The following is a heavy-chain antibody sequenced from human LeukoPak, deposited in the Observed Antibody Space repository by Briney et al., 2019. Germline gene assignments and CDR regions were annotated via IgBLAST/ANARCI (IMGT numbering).Heavy chain of an antibody. CDR1: GFTFTTYG. CDR3: ARALGYDSRDY. CDR2: VTPSGDPT. Sequence: TGGSLRLSCAASGFTFTTYGMNWVRQAPGKGLEWVSGVTPSGDPTYYADSVKGRFIISRDNSKNTLYLQMNSLRAEDTAVYYCARALGYDSRDYWGQGTLVTVSS. J-gene: IGHJ4*02. D-gene: IGHD3-22*01. V-gene: IGHV3-23*01.